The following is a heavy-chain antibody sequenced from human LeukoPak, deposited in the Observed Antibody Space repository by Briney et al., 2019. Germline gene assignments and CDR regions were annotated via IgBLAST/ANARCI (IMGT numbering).Heavy chain of an antibody. CDR2: ISSSSSYI. CDR1: GFTFSSYS. V-gene: IGHV3-21*01. CDR3: AGQYYDFWSGSSAFYYFDY. D-gene: IGHD3-3*01. J-gene: IGHJ4*02. Sequence: GGSLRLSCAASGFTFSSYSMNWVRQAPGKGPEWVSSISSSSSYIYYADSVKGRFTISRDNAKNSLYLQMNSLRAEDTAVYYCAGQYYDFWSGSSAFYYFDYWGQGTLVTVSS.